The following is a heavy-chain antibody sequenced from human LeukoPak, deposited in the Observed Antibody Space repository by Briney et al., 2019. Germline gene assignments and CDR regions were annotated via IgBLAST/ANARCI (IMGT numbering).Heavy chain of an antibody. J-gene: IGHJ4*02. CDR2: INTDGRTT. Sequence: GGSLRLSCAASGFTFSSYSMNWVRQAPGKGLVWVAHINTDGRTTTYADSVRGRFTVARDNAKNTLYLEMNRLRAEDTAVYYCARDNTYMFDYWGQGTQVTVSS. D-gene: IGHD2-2*02. CDR1: GFTFSSYS. V-gene: IGHV3-74*01. CDR3: ARDNTYMFDY.